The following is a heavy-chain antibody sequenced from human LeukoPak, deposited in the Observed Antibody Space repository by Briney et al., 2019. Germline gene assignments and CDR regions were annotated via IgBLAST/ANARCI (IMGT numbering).Heavy chain of an antibody. CDR2: IYSGGST. CDR3: ARVRYSYDNWFDP. D-gene: IGHD5-18*01. Sequence: GGSLRLSCAASGFALNNYWMHWVRQAPGKGLEWVSVIYSGGSTYYADSVKGRFTISRDNSKNTLYLQMNSLRAEDTAVYYCARVRYSYDNWFDPWGQGTLVTVSS. CDR1: GFALNNYW. J-gene: IGHJ5*02. V-gene: IGHV3-66*01.